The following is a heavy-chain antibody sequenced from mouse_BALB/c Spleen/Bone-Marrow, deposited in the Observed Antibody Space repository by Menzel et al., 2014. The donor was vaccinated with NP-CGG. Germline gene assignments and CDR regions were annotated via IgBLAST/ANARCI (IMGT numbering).Heavy chain of an antibody. J-gene: IGHJ2*01. D-gene: IGHD4-1*01. Sequence: EVMLVESGGGLGQPKGSLKLSCAASGFIFNTYAMNWVRQAPGKGLEWVARIRSKSHNYATFYADSVKDRFTISRDDSQSMLYLQMNNLKTDDTAMYYCVRDWAFDCWGQGTTLTISS. CDR3: VRDWAFDC. CDR2: IRSKSHNYAT. CDR1: GFIFNTYA. V-gene: IGHV10-1*02.